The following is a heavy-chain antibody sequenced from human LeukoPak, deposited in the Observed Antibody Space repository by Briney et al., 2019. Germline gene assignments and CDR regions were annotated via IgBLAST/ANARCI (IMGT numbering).Heavy chain of an antibody. CDR2: IYYSGST. V-gene: IGHV4-59*01. Sequence: PSETLSLTCTVSGGSISSYYWSWIRQPPGKGLEWIGYIYYSGSTNYNPSLKSRVTISVDTSKNQFSPKLSSVTAANTAVYYCAGSYYDEVDYWGQGTLVTVSS. J-gene: IGHJ4*02. CDR3: AGSYYDEVDY. CDR1: GGSISSYY. D-gene: IGHD3-22*01.